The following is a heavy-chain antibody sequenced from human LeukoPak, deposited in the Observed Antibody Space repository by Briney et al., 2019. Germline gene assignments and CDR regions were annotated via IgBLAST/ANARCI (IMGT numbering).Heavy chain of an antibody. CDR1: GFTFSSYW. V-gene: IGHV3-7*01. D-gene: IGHD3-16*01. CDR3: ARWGATAIPLFDY. CDR2: IKQGGSEK. Sequence: GGSLRLSCAASGFTFSSYWRSWVRQAPGKGLEWVGNIKQGGSEKYYVDSVKGRFTISRGNAKNSLSLQMNSLRAQDTAVADCARWGATAIPLFDYWGQGTLVTVSS. J-gene: IGHJ4*02.